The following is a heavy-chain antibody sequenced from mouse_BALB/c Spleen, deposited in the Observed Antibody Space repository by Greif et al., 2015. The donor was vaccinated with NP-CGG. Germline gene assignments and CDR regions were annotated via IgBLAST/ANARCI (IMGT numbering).Heavy chain of an antibody. V-gene: IGHV5-6-2*01. CDR2: INSNGGST. Sequence: EVQLQQSGGGLVKLGGSLKLSCAASGFTFSSYYMSWVRQTPEKRLELVAAINSNGGSTYYPDTVKGRFTISRDNAKNTLYLQMSSLKSEDTALYYCARPDYGYFDVWGAGTTVTVSS. CDR3: ARPDYGYFDV. J-gene: IGHJ1*01. CDR1: GFTFSSYY.